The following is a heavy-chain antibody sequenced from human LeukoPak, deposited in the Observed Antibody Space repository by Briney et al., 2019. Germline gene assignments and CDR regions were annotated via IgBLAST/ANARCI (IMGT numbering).Heavy chain of an antibody. CDR1: GGSISSYY. CDR3: ARHEFRSSGWYVPAYYFDY. D-gene: IGHD6-19*01. J-gene: IGHJ4*02. V-gene: IGHV4-59*08. Sequence: SETLSLTCTVSGGSISSYYWSWIRQPPGKGLEWIGYIYYSGSTNYNPSLKSRVTISVDTSKNQFSLKLSSVTAADTAVYYCARHEFRSSGWYVPAYYFDYWGQGTLVTVSS. CDR2: IYYSGST.